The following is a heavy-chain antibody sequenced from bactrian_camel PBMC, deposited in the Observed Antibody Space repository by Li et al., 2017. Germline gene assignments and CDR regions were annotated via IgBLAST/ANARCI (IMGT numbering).Heavy chain of an antibody. Sequence: VQLVESGGGSVQSGGSLRLSCAASGHIKTITCMGWYRQAPGKGREEVATIDSDAATSYSDSVKGRFTISIGVAKNTLYLQMNRLTTDDTAVYYCAAGLFADFRLGLGTQVTVS. J-gene: IGHJ4*01. CDR2: IDSDAAT. V-gene: IGHV3S53*01. CDR1: GHIKTITC. D-gene: IGHD5*01.